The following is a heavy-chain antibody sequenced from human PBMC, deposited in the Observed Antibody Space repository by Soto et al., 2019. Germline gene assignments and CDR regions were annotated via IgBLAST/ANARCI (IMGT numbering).Heavy chain of an antibody. CDR3: ARGLGYCSSTSCYIWFDY. Sequence: GGSLRLSCAASGFTFSTYAMSWVRQAPGKGLEWVSAISGSGGSTYYADPVKGRFTISRDNSKNTLYLQMNSLRVEDTAVHYCARGLGYCSSTSCYIWFDYWGQGTLVTVSS. CDR2: ISGSGGST. D-gene: IGHD2-2*02. V-gene: IGHV3-23*01. CDR1: GFTFSTYA. J-gene: IGHJ4*02.